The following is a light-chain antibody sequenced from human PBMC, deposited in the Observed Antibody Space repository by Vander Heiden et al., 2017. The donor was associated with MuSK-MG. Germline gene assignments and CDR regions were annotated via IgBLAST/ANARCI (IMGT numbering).Light chain of an antibody. CDR2: WAS. CDR3: QQDYSNPHT. Sequence: DIVMTQSPDSLAVSLGERATINCKSSQSVLYSSNNKNYLAWYQQKPGQPPKLLIYWASTRESGVPDRFSGSGSGTDFTLTISSLQAEDVAVYYCQQDYSNPHTFGQGTKVEIK. CDR1: QSVLYSSNNKNY. J-gene: IGKJ1*01. V-gene: IGKV4-1*01.